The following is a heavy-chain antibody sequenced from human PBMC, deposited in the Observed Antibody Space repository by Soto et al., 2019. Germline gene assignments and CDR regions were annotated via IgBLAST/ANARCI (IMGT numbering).Heavy chain of an antibody. V-gene: IGHV3-30*18. CDR3: AKLKRGGGMDV. Sequence: PGGSLRLSCAASGFTFSSYGMHWVRQAPGKGLEWVAVISYDGSNKYYADSVKGRFTISRDNSKNTLYLQMNSLRAEDTAVYYCAKLKRGGGMDVWGQGTTVTVSS. J-gene: IGHJ6*02. D-gene: IGHD3-16*01. CDR2: ISYDGSNK. CDR1: GFTFSSYG.